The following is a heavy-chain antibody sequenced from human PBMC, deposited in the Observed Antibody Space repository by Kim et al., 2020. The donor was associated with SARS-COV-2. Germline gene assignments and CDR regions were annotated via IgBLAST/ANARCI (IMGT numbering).Heavy chain of an antibody. V-gene: IGHV3-48*02. Sequence: GGSLRLSCAASGFTFSTYSMNWVRQAPGKGLEWISYISSSSSTINYVDSVKGRFTISRDNAKNSLYLQMNSLRDEDTAVYYCARDWFYAFDIWGQGTMVTVSS. CDR1: GFTFSTYS. J-gene: IGHJ3*02. CDR2: ISSSSSTI. D-gene: IGHD3-10*01. CDR3: ARDWFYAFDI.